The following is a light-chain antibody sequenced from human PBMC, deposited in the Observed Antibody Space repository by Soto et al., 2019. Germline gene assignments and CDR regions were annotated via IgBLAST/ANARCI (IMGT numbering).Light chain of an antibody. CDR1: QIVITRY. CDR3: QQYGSSIT. V-gene: IGKV3-20*01. CDR2: DAS. J-gene: IGKJ4*01. Sequence: DIVLTQSPGTLSLSPGERATRSCRASQIVITRYLAWYQQKPGQAPRLLIFDASTRATGIPDRFSGSGSGTDFNLTSNRLDPADFAVYYCQQYGSSITFGGGTKADIK.